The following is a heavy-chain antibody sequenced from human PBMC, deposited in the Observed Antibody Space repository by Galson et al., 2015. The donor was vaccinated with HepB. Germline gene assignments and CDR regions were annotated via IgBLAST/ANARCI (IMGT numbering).Heavy chain of an antibody. D-gene: IGHD6-6*01. Sequence: PALVKPTQTLTLTCTFSGFSLSTSGMCVSWIRQPPGKALEWFARIDWDDDKYYSTSLKTRLTISKDTSKNQVVLTMTNMDPVDTATYYCARRRYYYYGMDVWGQGTTVTVSS. V-gene: IGHV2-70*11. CDR3: ARRRYYYYGMDV. J-gene: IGHJ6*02. CDR2: IDWDDDK. CDR1: GFSLSTSGMC.